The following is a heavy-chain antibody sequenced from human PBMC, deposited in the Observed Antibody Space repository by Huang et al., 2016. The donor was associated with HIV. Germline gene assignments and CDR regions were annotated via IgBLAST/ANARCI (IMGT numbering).Heavy chain of an antibody. J-gene: IGHJ4*02. D-gene: IGHD3-3*01. Sequence: VQLEESGGPLVQPGESLRLSCSVSGFTLNNYGIHWVRQAPRGGLEWIAYSSDNGKTSHYADSVRGRIITSIDSVKNTIYRQMTNVTVKDSAVYFCARDGGYNFWTTYATYYLDFWGQGTPVTVSS. CDR3: ARDGGYNFWTTYATYYLDF. CDR1: GFTLNNYG. CDR2: SSDNGKTS. V-gene: IGHV3-48*01.